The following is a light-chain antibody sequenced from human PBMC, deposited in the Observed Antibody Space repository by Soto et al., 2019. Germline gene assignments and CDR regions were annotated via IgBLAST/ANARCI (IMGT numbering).Light chain of an antibody. CDR1: QSVSSSY. CDR2: GAS. CDR3: QQYHNWPIT. Sequence: EIVMTQSPATLSVSPGERATLSCRASQSVSSSYLAWYQQRPGQAPRLLIYGASSRATGIPDRFSGSGSGTDFTLTISRLEPEDFAVYYCQQYHNWPITFGQGTRLEI. J-gene: IGKJ5*01. V-gene: IGKV3-20*01.